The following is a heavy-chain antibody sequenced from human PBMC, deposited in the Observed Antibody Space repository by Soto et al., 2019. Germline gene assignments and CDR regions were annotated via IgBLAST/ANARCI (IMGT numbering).Heavy chain of an antibody. CDR3: ARHTSGWHYYDY. D-gene: IGHD6-19*01. CDR2: IGVSDGSR. CDR1: GFSFSAYA. Sequence: GGSLRLSCAASGFSFSAYAMGWVRQPPGKGLEWVSSIGVSDGSRYYADSVKGRFSISRDNSENTVYLQMNSLRVEDTAVYYCARHTSGWHYYDYWGQGTPVTVSS. V-gene: IGHV3-23*01. J-gene: IGHJ4*02.